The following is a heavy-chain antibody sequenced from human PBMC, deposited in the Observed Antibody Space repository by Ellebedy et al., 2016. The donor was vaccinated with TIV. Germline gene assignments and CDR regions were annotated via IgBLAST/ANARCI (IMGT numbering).Heavy chain of an antibody. CDR2: INWNSGNI. J-gene: IGHJ3*02. CDR3: AKDGYGYSYGNDPFDI. D-gene: IGHD5-18*01. Sequence: PGGSLRLSCAASGFTFDDYAMHWVRQAPGKGPEWVSGINWNSGNIGYADSVKGRFTISRDNAKNSLYLQMNSLRVEDTALYFCAKDGYGYSYGNDPFDIWGQGTMVTVSS. V-gene: IGHV3-9*01. CDR1: GFTFDDYA.